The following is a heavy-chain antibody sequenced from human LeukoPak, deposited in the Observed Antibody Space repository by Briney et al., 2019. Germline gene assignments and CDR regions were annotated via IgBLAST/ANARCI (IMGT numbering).Heavy chain of an antibody. CDR2: IYYSGSS. V-gene: IGHV4-39*01. D-gene: IGHD4-23*01. CDR1: GGSISSSSSY. Sequence: SETLSLTCSVSGGSISSSSSYWGWIRQPPGKGLEWIGSIYYSGSSFDNPALKSRVTISVDTSKNQFSLKLSSVTAADTAVYYCATLTGGDDAFDIWGQGTMVTVSS. CDR3: ATLTGGDDAFDI. J-gene: IGHJ3*02.